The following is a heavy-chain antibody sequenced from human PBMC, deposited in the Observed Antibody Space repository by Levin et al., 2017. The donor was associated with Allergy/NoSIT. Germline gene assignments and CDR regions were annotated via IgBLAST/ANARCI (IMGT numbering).Heavy chain of an antibody. Sequence: ASVKVSCKASGGTLSGYAISWVRQAPGQGLEWMGGIIPIFPTTKYAQRFQGRVTITADDSTNTAYMELRSLRSEDTAVYYCARQTSRTTGYAYWGQGTLVTVSS. CDR3: ARQTSRTTGYAY. D-gene: IGHD1-7*01. CDR1: GGTLSGYA. CDR2: IIPIFPTT. J-gene: IGHJ4*02. V-gene: IGHV1-69*13.